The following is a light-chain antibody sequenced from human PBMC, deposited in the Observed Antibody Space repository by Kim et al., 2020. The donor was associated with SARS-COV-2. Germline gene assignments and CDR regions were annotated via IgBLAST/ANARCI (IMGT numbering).Light chain of an antibody. Sequence: SPGESAALCYETADTSYRQSVAWSQHKPGQAPRLLFYGDAKRAPGIPARCSVSGYGTDFTLTITSLDPEDFAMYYCHQYSVAVLAVGHRTKVDIK. CDR1: DTSYRQS. V-gene: IGKV3-20*01. CDR3: HQYSVAVLA. J-gene: IGKJ1*01. CDR2: GDA.